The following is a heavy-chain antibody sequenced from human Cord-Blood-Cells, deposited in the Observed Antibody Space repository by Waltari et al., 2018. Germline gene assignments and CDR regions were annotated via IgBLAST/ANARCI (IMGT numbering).Heavy chain of an antibody. D-gene: IGHD1-1*01. CDR2: IHSGGST. CDR1: GFTVSSNY. J-gene: IGHJ3*02. Sequence: EVQLVESGGGLVQPGGSLRLSCAASGFTVSSNYMSWVRQAPGKGLGGVSFIHSGGSTYDADSLKGLFTISRHNSKNTLYLQMNSLRAEDTAVYYCAVTTGAYAFDIWGQGTMVTVSS. V-gene: IGHV3-53*04. CDR3: AVTTGAYAFDI.